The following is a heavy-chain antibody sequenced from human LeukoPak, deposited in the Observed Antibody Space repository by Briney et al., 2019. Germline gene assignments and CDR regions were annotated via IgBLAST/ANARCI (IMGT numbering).Heavy chain of an antibody. D-gene: IGHD2-21*01. V-gene: IGHV1-69*13. CDR3: GKVFWGGNCYCLIVTFEI. J-gene: IGHJ3*02. Sequence: SVTVSCKASGYSLTGYQIHWVLQDPGQRIEWMGGVLPIFVTTNYAQKFQAKVTITPDESPSTAYMEISSVRSEGTAHYYLGKVFWGGNCYCLIVTFEIWGQGTMVTVSS. CDR1: GYSLTGYQ. CDR2: VLPIFVTT.